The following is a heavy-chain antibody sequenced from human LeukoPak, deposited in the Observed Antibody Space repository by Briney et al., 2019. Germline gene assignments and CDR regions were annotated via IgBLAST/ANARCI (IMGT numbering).Heavy chain of an antibody. Sequence: SVKVSCKASGFTFTSSAVQWVRQPRGQRLEWIGWIVVGSGNTNYAQKFQERVTITRDMSTSTAYMELSSLRSEDTAVYYCAAATMVRGVADYWGQGTLVTVSS. V-gene: IGHV1-58*01. CDR1: GFTFTSSA. J-gene: IGHJ4*02. CDR3: AAATMVRGVADY. D-gene: IGHD3-10*01. CDR2: IVVGSGNT.